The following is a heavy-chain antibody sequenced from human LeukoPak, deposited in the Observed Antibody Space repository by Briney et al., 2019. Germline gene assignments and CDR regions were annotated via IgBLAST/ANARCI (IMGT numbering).Heavy chain of an antibody. D-gene: IGHD3-9*01. Sequence: GGSLRLSCAASGFTFSAYSMSWVRQAPGKGLEWVASINQDGSEKYYVDSVKGRFTISRDNSKNTLYLQMNSLRAEDTAVYYCARDFDFDWRDYWGQGTLVTVSS. CDR2: INQDGSEK. CDR1: GFTFSAYS. J-gene: IGHJ4*02. CDR3: ARDFDFDWRDY. V-gene: IGHV3-7*01.